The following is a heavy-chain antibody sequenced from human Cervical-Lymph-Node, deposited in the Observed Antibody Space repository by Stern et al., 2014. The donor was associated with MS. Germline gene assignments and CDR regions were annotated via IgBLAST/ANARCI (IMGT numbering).Heavy chain of an antibody. CDR2: FDPEDGET. V-gene: IGHV1-24*01. D-gene: IGHD3-22*01. CDR3: ATSPPNYYDSSGYFLPYGMDV. J-gene: IGHJ6*02. Sequence: QVQLVQSGAEVKKPGASVKVSCKVSGYTLTELSMHWVRQAPGKGLEWMGGFDPEDGETIYAQKFQGRVTMTEDTSTDTAYMELSSLRSEDTAVYYCATSPPNYYDSSGYFLPYGMDVWGQGTTVTVSS. CDR1: GYTLTELS.